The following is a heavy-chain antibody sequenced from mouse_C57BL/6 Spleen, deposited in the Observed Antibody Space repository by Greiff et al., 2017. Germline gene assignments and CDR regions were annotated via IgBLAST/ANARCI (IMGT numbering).Heavy chain of an antibody. V-gene: IGHV6-3*01. CDR1: GFTFSNYW. J-gene: IGHJ3*01. CDR2: IRLKSDNYAT. Sequence: EVQLQESGGGLVQPGGSMKLSCVASGFTFSNYWMNWVRQSPEKGLEWVAQIRLKSDNYATHYAESVKGRFTISRDDSKSSVYLQMNNLRAEDTGIYYCTGGDWGCFAYWGQGTLVTVSA. D-gene: IGHD4-1*01. CDR3: TGGDWGCFAY.